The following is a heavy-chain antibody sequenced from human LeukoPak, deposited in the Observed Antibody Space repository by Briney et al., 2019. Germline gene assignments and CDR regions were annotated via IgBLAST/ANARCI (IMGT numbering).Heavy chain of an antibody. J-gene: IGHJ4*02. CDR3: ARDDGDYPFDY. V-gene: IGHV1-46*01. Sequence: ASVKVSCKASGYTFTSYYMHWVRQAPGQGLEWMGIINPSGGSTSYAQKFQGRVTMTTDTSTSTAYMELRSLRSDDTAVYYCARDDGDYPFDYWGQGTLVTVSS. D-gene: IGHD4-17*01. CDR2: INPSGGST. CDR1: GYTFTSYY.